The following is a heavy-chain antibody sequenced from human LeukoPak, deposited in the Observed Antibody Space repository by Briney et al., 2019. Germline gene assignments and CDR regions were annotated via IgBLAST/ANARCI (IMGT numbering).Heavy chain of an antibody. V-gene: IGHV1-2*02. Sequence: ASVKVSCKASGYTFTSYYMHWVRQAPGQGLEWMGWINPNSGGTNYAQKFQGRVTMTRDTSISTAYMELSRLRSDDTAVYYCARSATIFGVEYYFDYWGQGTLVTVSS. D-gene: IGHD3-3*01. CDR3: ARSATIFGVEYYFDY. J-gene: IGHJ4*02. CDR2: INPNSGGT. CDR1: GYTFTSYY.